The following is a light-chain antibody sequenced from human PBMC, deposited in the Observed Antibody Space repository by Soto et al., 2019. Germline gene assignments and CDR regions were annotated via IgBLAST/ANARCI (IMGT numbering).Light chain of an antibody. CDR2: SNS. J-gene: IGLJ2*01. CDR3: AAWDDSRNGVV. Sequence: QSVLTQTPSASGTPGQRGSISCSGSSTNIGRNTVIWYQQVPGTTPKVLIYSNSQRPSGVTDRFSGSKSGTSASLAISGLQSDDEADYYCAAWDDSRNGVVFGGGTKVTVL. CDR1: STNIGRNT. V-gene: IGLV1-44*01.